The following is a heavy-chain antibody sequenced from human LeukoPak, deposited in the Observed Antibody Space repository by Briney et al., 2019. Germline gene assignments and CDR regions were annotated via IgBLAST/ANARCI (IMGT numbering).Heavy chain of an antibody. CDR2: IYYSGST. CDR1: GGSISSSSYY. V-gene: IGHV4-39*07. CDR3: ARVQSGYVHGTFDY. J-gene: IGHJ4*02. Sequence: SETLSLTCTVSGGSISSSSYYWGWIRQPPGKGLEWIGSIYYSGSTYYNPSLKSRVTISVDTSKNQFSLKLSSVTAADTAVYYCARVQSGYVHGTFDYWGQGTLVTVSS. D-gene: IGHD5-12*01.